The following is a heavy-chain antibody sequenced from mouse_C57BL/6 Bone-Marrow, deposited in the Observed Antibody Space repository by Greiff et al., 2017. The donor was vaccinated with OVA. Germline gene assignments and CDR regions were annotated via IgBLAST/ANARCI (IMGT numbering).Heavy chain of an antibody. CDR2: IHPNSGST. J-gene: IGHJ4*01. V-gene: IGHV1-64*01. D-gene: IGHD2-5*01. CDR3: ERGAAYYSNSLYAMDY. Sequence: VQLQQPGAELVKPGASVKLSCKASGYTFTSYWMHWVKQRPGQGLEWIGMIHPNSGSTNYNEKFKSKATLTVDKSSSTAYMQLSSLTSEDSAVYYGERGAAYYSNSLYAMDYWGQGTSVTVSS. CDR1: GYTFTSYW.